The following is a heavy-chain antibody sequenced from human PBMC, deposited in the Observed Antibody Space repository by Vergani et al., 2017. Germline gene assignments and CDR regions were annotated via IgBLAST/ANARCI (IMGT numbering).Heavy chain of an antibody. CDR2: ISSRSTHT. Sequence: EVQLVESGGGLVKPGGSLRLSCAASGFTFSSYSMNWVRQATGTGLEWVESISSRSTHTYYANSVKGRFTISRDNAKSSLYLQMNSLKYDDTAVYYCARGYTDDNSGYYYYLPDYWGQGTLVTVSS. CDR1: GFTFSSYS. CDR3: ARGYTDDNSGYYYYLPDY. J-gene: IGHJ4*02. D-gene: IGHD3-22*01. V-gene: IGHV3-21*01.